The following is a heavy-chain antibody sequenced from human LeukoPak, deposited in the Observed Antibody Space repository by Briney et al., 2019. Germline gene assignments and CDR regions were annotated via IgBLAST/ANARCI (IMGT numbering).Heavy chain of an antibody. CDR3: ARATTYDILTGYFDY. CDR2: INGSGGST. V-gene: IGHV3-23*01. D-gene: IGHD3-9*01. J-gene: IGHJ4*02. Sequence: GGSLRLSCAASGFTFSSYAMSWVRQAPGKGLEWVSDINGSGGSTYYADSVKGRFTISRDNSKNTLYLQMNSLRAEDTAVYYCARATTYDILTGYFDYWGQGTLVTVSS. CDR1: GFTFSSYA.